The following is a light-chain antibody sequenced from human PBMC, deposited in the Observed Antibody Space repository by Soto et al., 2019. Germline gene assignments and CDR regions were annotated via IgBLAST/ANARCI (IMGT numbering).Light chain of an antibody. Sequence: QSVLTQPASVSGSPGQSITISCTGTSSDVGNYNLVSWYQHHPGKAPKLIIYEGSKRPSGVSNRFSGSKSGNTASLTISGLQAEDEADYSCCSYAGSGTLIFGGGTKLTVL. J-gene: IGLJ2*01. CDR1: SSDVGNYNL. V-gene: IGLV2-23*01. CDR3: CSYAGSGTLI. CDR2: EGS.